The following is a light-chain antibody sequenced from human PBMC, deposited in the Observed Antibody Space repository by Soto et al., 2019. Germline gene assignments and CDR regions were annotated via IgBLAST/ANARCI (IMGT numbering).Light chain of an antibody. Sequence: QSVLTQPPPVSGAPGQRVTISCTGSSSNIGADYDVHWYQQVPGTAPKLLIYGNINRPSGVSDRFSGSKSGTSASLAITGLQAEDEADYYCQSYDSSLSGSWVFGGGTKLTVL. CDR1: SSNIGADYD. V-gene: IGLV1-40*01. CDR3: QSYDSSLSGSWV. CDR2: GNI. J-gene: IGLJ3*02.